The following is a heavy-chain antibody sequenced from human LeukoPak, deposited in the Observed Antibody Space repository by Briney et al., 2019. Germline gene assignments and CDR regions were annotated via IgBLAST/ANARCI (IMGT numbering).Heavy chain of an antibody. V-gene: IGHV1-46*01. CDR1: GYTFTSYY. Sequence: ASVKVSCKASGYTFTSYYIHWVRQAPGQGLEWMGIINPNGGGTNYAQKFQGRVTMTRDTSTSTVYMELSSLRSEDTAVYYCARVDSSGYYSFDYWGQGTLVTVSS. J-gene: IGHJ4*02. CDR2: INPNGGGT. CDR3: ARVDSSGYYSFDY. D-gene: IGHD3-22*01.